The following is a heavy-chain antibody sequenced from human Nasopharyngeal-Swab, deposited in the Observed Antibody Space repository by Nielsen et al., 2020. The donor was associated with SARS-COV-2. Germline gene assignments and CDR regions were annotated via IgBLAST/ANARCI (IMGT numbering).Heavy chain of an antibody. CDR1: GFTFSSYG. V-gene: IGHV3-30*18. CDR2: ISYDGSNK. D-gene: IGHD3-16*01. Sequence: GESLKISCAASGFTFSSYGMHWVRQAPGKGLEWVAVISYDGSNKYYADSVKGRFTTSRDNSKNTLYLQMNSLRAEDTAVYYCAKAGGAFDIWGQGTMVTVSS. J-gene: IGHJ3*02. CDR3: AKAGGAFDI.